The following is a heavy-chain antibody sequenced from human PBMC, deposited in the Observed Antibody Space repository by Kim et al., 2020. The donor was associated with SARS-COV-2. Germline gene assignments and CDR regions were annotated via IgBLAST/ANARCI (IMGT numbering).Heavy chain of an antibody. CDR1: GFTFSSYG. CDR3: AKLKWHAGAINDY. CDR2: ISYDGSNK. D-gene: IGHD5-12*01. Sequence: GGSLRLSCAASGFTFSSYGMHWVRQAPGKGLEWVAVISYDGSNKYYADSVKGRFTISRDNSKNTLYLQMNSLRAEDTAVYYCAKLKWHAGAINDYWGQGTLVTVSS. V-gene: IGHV3-30*18. J-gene: IGHJ4*02.